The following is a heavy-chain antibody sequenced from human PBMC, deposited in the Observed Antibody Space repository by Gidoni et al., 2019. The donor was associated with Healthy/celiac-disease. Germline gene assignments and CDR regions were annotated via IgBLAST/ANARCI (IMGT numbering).Heavy chain of an antibody. D-gene: IGHD6-6*01. V-gene: IGHV3-30*04. J-gene: IGHJ5*02. CDR3: ARDHSSSFAGFDP. CDR2: IAYDGSNK. CDR1: GFTFSSYA. Sequence: QVQLVESGGGVVQPGRSLRLSCAASGFTFSSYAMHWVRQASGKGLEWVAVIAYDGSNKYDADSVKGRFTISRDNSKNTLYLQMNSLRAEDTAVYYCARDHSSSFAGFDPWGQGTLVTVSS.